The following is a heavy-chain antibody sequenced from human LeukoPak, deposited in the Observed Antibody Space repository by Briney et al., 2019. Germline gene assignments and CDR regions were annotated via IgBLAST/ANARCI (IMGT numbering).Heavy chain of an antibody. CDR2: ISSSSSYI. CDR1: GFIFSSYA. J-gene: IGHJ4*02. D-gene: IGHD3-22*01. Sequence: GGSLRLSCAASGFIFSSYAMNWVRQAPGKGLEWVSSISSSSSYIYYADSVKGRFTISRDNAKNSLYLQMNSLRAEDTAVYYCARDSTYYYDSSGYYPRGQGTLVTVSS. CDR3: ARDSTYYYDSSGYYP. V-gene: IGHV3-21*01.